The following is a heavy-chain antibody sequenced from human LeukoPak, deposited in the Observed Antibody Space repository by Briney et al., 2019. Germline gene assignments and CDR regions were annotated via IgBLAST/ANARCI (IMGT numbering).Heavy chain of an antibody. CDR2: INPSGGST. Sequence: ASVKVSCKASGYTFTSYYLHWVRQAPGQGLEWMGIINPSGGSTSYAQKFQDRVTMTRDTPTSTVYTELSSLRSEDTAVYYCARGHSNSPFLYWGQGTLVTVSS. CDR1: GYTFTSYY. CDR3: ARGHSNSPFLY. D-gene: IGHD6-6*01. J-gene: IGHJ4*02. V-gene: IGHV1-46*01.